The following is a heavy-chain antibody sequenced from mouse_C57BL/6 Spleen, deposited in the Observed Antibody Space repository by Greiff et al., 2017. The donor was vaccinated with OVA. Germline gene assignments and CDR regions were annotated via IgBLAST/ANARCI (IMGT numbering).Heavy chain of an antibody. CDR3: ARYLLGRYFEV. CDR1: GYTFTSYW. J-gene: IGHJ1*03. CDR2: IHPNRGST. V-gene: IGHV1-64*01. D-gene: IGHD1-1*01. Sequence: QVQLKQPGAELVKPGASVKLSCKASGYTFTSYWMHWVKQRPGQGLEWIGMIHPNRGSTNYNEKFKSKATLTVDKSSSTAYMQLSSLTSEDSAVYYCARYLLGRYFEVWGTGTTVTVSS.